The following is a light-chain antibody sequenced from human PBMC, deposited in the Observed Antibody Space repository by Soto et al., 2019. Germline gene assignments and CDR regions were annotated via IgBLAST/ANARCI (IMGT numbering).Light chain of an antibody. J-gene: IGKJ1*01. V-gene: IGKV4-1*01. Sequence: DIVMTQSPDSLAVSLGERATINCKSSQSVLYSSNNKNYLAWYQQKPGQPPKLLISRASTRESGVPDRFSGSGSVTDFTLTISSLQAEDVAVYYCQQYYRPWTFGQGTKVEIK. CDR1: QSVLYSSNNKNY. CDR3: QQYYRPWT. CDR2: RAS.